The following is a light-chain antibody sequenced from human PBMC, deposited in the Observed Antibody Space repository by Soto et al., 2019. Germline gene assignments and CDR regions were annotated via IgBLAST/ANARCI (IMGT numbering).Light chain of an antibody. V-gene: IGKV1-39*01. CDR1: QSIANS. J-gene: IGKJ1*01. Sequence: DIQMTQSPSSLSASVGDRVTITCRASQSIANSLNWYQQKPGKAPKLLIYAASSLQSGVPSRFSGGRSGTDFNLTISSLQPEDFATYYCQQSYRAFGQGTKVEIK. CDR3: QQSYRA. CDR2: AAS.